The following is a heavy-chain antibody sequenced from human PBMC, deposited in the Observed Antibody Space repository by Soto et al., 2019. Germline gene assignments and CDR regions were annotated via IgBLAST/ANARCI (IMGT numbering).Heavy chain of an antibody. CDR3: ARRGAGMDV. D-gene: IGHD1-26*01. Sequence: QVQLVQSGAEEKKPGASVKVSCKASGCTFTNYAIHWVRQAPGQRLEWMGWINVGNGNTKYSQKFQGRVTFTRDTSASTADMELSRLRSEDTAVYYCARRGAGMDVWGQGTTVTVYS. CDR1: GCTFTNYA. CDR2: INVGNGNT. J-gene: IGHJ6*02. V-gene: IGHV1-3*05.